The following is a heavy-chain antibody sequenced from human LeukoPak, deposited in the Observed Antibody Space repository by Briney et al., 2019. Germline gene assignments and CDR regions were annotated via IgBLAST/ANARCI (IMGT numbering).Heavy chain of an antibody. CDR2: IYYSGST. CDR1: VDSISSGDYY. CDR3: AGAVGMLRYFDWLYP. V-gene: IGHV4-30-4*01. J-gene: IGHJ5*02. D-gene: IGHD3-9*01. Sequence: SQTLSLTCTVSVDSISSGDYYWSWIRQPPGKGLEWNGYIYYSGSTYYNPSLKSRATISVDTSKNQFSLKLRSVTAAGTAVYYCAGAVGMLRYFDWLYPWGEGTLVTVSS.